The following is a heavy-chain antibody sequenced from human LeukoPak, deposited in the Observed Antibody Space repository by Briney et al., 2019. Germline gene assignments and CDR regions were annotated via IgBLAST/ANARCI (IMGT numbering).Heavy chain of an antibody. V-gene: IGHV4-31*03. CDR1: LDSITSGGFY. CDR3: ARDSSGRYYFEN. D-gene: IGHD3-22*01. Sequence: PSQTLSLTSTVSLDSITSGGFYWSSIRQHPGRGLEWVGYIYFRPRTYYNPSLKSRVIVSLDTSKNQFSLNLRSVTAEDTAVYYCARDSSGRYYFENWGRGILVTVSS. CDR2: IYFRPRT. J-gene: IGHJ4*02.